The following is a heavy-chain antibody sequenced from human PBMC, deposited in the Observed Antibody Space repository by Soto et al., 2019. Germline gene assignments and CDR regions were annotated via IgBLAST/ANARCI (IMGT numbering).Heavy chain of an antibody. D-gene: IGHD2-2*01. CDR1: GFTLSDYY. CDR2: ISISGNYT. CDR3: ARLHQDHYYTMDV. J-gene: IGHJ6*02. Sequence: QVQLAESGGDLVKPGGSLRLSCVVSGFTLSDYYMTWIRQAPGKGLEWVSYISISGNYTNYADSVKGRFTISRDSTNNSLNLQMNSLRAEDTAVYYCARLHQDHYYTMDVWGQGTTVTVSS. V-gene: IGHV3-11*05.